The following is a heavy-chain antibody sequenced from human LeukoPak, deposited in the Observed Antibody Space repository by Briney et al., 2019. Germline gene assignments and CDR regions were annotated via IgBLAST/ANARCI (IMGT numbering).Heavy chain of an antibody. V-gene: IGHV1-2*02. D-gene: IGHD2-2*01. CDR3: AREFPPIVVVPAAMQAAFDI. CDR2: INPNSGGT. Sequence: ASVKVSCKASGYTFTGYYMHWVRQAPGQGLEWMGWINPNSGGTDYAQKFQGRVTMTRDMSISTAYMELSRLRSDDTAVYYCAREFPPIVVVPAAMQAAFDIWGQGTMVTVSS. CDR1: GYTFTGYY. J-gene: IGHJ3*02.